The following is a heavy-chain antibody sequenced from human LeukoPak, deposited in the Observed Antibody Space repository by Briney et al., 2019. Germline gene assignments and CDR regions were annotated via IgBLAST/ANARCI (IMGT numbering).Heavy chain of an antibody. J-gene: IGHJ5*02. V-gene: IGHV4-39*07. CDR1: GVSISSGSYY. CDR3: ARLPSPGWFDP. Sequence: PSETLSLACSVSGVSISSGSYYWAWIRQPPGKGLEWIANIYYSGSAYYNPSLKSRVTISVDTSKNQFSLKLSSVTAADTAVYYCARLPSPGWFDPWGQGTLVTVSS. CDR2: IYYSGSA.